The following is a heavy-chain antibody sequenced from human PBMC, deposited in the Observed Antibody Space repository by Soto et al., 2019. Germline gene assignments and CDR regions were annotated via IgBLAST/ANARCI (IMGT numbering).Heavy chain of an antibody. Sequence: PSETLSLTCTVSGGSIISSNHYWAWIRQPPGEGLELLGSMYHSVNTYYNPSLNSRVTISVDTSKNQFSLKLSSVTAADTALYLCASHYFDSWTGHYTVVFYFDFWGQGALVTVSS. CDR1: GGSIISSNHY. CDR3: ASHYFDSWTGHYTVVFYFDF. D-gene: IGHD3-9*01. J-gene: IGHJ4*02. V-gene: IGHV4-39*01. CDR2: MYHSVNT.